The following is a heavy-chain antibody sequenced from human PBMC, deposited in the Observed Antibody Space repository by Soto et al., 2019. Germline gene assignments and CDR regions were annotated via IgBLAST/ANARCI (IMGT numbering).Heavy chain of an antibody. Sequence: ASVKVSCKASGYTFTSYDINWVRQATGQGLEWMGWMNPNSGNTGYAQKFQGRVTMTRNTSISTAYMELSSLRSEDTAVYYCARGGTIFGVVTYDYWGQGTLVTVSS. V-gene: IGHV1-8*01. CDR1: GYTFTSYD. CDR3: ARGGTIFGVVTYDY. J-gene: IGHJ4*02. CDR2: MNPNSGNT. D-gene: IGHD3-3*01.